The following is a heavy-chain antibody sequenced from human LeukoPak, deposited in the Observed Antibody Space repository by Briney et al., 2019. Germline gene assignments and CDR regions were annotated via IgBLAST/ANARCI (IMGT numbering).Heavy chain of an antibody. V-gene: IGHV3-30*02. J-gene: IGHJ4*02. CDR2: IRHDGTEK. CDR1: GFTFSTYG. CDR3: ARLMVGQAGVGATHFDY. Sequence: QPGGSLRLSCVVSGFTFSTYGMHWVRQAPGKGLEWLTFIRHDGTEKYYADFVKGRFTISRDNSRNTLYLQVNSLGPEDTAVYYCARLMVGQAGVGATHFDYWGQGILVSVSS. D-gene: IGHD1-26*01.